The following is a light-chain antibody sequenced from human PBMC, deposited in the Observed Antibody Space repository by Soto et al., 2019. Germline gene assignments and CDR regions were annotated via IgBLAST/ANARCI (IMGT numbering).Light chain of an antibody. V-gene: IGKV1-5*03. Sequence: DIQMTQSPSTLSASVGDRVTITCRASQSISSWLAWYQQKPGKAPKLLIYKASSLESGVPSRFSGSGSVTGFTLTIRSLQPDDFATYYCQQYNNYPWTFGQGTKVEIK. CDR3: QQYNNYPWT. J-gene: IGKJ1*01. CDR1: QSISSW. CDR2: KAS.